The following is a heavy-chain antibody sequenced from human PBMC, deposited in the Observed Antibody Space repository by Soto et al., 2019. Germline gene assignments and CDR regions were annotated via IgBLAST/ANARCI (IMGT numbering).Heavy chain of an antibody. J-gene: IGHJ6*02. CDR1: GFTFSSYW. CDR3: ARDQFVGVTFYYYYYGMDV. Sequence: VGSLRLSCAASGFTFSSYWMSWVRQAPGKGLEWVANIKQDGSEKYYVDSVKGRFTISRDNAKNSLYLQMNSLRAEDTAVYYCARDQFVGVTFYYYYYGMDVWGQGTTVTVSS. V-gene: IGHV3-7*03. CDR2: IKQDGSEK. D-gene: IGHD2-21*02.